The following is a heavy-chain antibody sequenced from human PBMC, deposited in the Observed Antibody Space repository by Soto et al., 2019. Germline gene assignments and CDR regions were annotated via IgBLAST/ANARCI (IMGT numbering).Heavy chain of an antibody. CDR3: ARDITIFGVATHYYGMDV. CDR1: GFTFSSYC. Sequence: GGSLRLSCAASGFTFSSYCMNWVRQAPGKGLEWVSYISDSSSNIYYADSVKGRFTISRDNAENSLSLQMNSLRDEDTAVYYCARDITIFGVATHYYGMDVWGQGTTVTVSS. CDR2: ISDSSSNI. V-gene: IGHV3-48*02. J-gene: IGHJ6*02. D-gene: IGHD3-3*01.